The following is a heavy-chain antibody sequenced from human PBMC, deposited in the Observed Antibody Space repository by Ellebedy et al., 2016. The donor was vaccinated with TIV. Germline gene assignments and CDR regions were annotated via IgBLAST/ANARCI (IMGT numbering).Heavy chain of an antibody. D-gene: IGHD1-26*01. Sequence: MPSETLSLTCIVSPAPIGTYYWSWIRHPPGRELECLGYIPRSGDTSYNPSLKSRVSMSLDTSKTHFSLNLTSVTAADTAVYYCPRRTDGRTFDHWGQGTLVAVSS. CDR1: PAPIGTYY. CDR3: PRRTDGRTFDH. V-gene: IGHV4-59*08. J-gene: IGHJ4*02. CDR2: IPRSGDT.